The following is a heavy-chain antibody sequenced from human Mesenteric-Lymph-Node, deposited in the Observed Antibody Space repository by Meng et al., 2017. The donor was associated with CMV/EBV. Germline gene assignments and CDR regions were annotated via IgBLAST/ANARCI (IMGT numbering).Heavy chain of an antibody. D-gene: IGHD3-3*02. V-gene: IGHV4-39*07. CDR2: IYYSGKT. CDR1: GGSISSSSYY. CDR3: ARGSPPHFWSGYHFDY. J-gene: IGHJ4*02. Sequence: SETLSLTCTVSGGSISSSSYYWGWIRQPPGKGLEWIGSIYYSGKTYYNPSLKSRVTISVDTSKNQFSLKLSSVTAADTAVYYCARGSPPHFWSGYHFDYWGQGTLVTVSS.